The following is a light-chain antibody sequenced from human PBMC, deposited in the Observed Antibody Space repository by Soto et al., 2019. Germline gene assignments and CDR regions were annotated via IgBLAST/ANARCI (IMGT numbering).Light chain of an antibody. J-gene: IGLJ1*01. Sequence: QSVLTQPRSVSGSPGQSVTISCTGTISDVGGYNYVSWYQQHPGKAPKLMIYAVNARPSGVPDRFYGSKSGNTASLTISGLQAEDEADYYCCSYAGSYTYVFGTGTKVTVL. V-gene: IGLV2-11*01. CDR2: AVN. CDR1: ISDVGGYNY. CDR3: CSYAGSYTYV.